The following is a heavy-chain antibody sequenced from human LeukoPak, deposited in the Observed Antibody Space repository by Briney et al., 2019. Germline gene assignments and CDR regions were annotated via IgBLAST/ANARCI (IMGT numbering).Heavy chain of an antibody. V-gene: IGHV1-8*02. CDR2: MNPNSGNT. J-gene: IGHJ4*02. D-gene: IGHD2-2*01. CDR3: ARGRRYCSSTSCYFDY. CDR1: GYTFTSNY. Sequence: ASVKVSCKASGYTFTSNYIHWVRQATGQGLEWMGWMNPNSGNTGYAQKFQGRVTMTRNTSISTAYMELSSLRSEDTAVYYCARGRRYCSSTSCYFDYWGQGTLVTVSS.